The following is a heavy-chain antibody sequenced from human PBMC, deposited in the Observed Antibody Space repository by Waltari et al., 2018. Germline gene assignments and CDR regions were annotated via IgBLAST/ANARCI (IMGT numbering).Heavy chain of an antibody. CDR1: GFTFSTYA. D-gene: IGHD1-26*01. CDR2: ITSNGDTT. V-gene: IGHV3-64*01. Sequence: EVQLVESGGGLVQPGGSLRLSCAASGFTFSTYAMHWVRQAPGKGLEYVSSITSNGDTTYYANSVTGRFTISRDNSKNTLYLQMGSLRVDDMAVYYCARDKVGSAYYWGQGTLVTVSS. CDR3: ARDKVGSAYY. J-gene: IGHJ4*02.